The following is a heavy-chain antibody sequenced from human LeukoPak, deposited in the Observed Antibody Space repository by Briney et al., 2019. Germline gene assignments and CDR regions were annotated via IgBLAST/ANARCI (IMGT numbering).Heavy chain of an antibody. CDR3: ARVEGDYYTY. J-gene: IGHJ4*02. V-gene: IGHV4-39*01. CDR2: IYYSGST. D-gene: IGHD4-17*01. Sequence: PSETLSLTCTVSGGSISSSSYYWGWIRQPPGQGLEWIGSIYYSGSTYYNPSLKSRVTISVDTSKNQFSLKLSSVTAADTAVYYCARVEGDYYTYWGQGTLVTVSS. CDR1: GGSISSSSYY.